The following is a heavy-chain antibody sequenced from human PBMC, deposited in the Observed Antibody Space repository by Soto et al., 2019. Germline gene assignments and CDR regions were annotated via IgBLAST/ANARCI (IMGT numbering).Heavy chain of an antibody. CDR2: ISGSGGST. V-gene: IGHV3-23*01. Sequence: GGSLRLSCAASGFTFSSYWMSLVRQATGKGLEWVSAISGSGGSTYYADSVKGRFTISRDNSKNTLYLQMNSLRAEDTAVYYCAKQVRENPYWFDPWGQGTLVTVSS. CDR1: GFTFSSYW. CDR3: AKQVRENPYWFDP. J-gene: IGHJ5*02.